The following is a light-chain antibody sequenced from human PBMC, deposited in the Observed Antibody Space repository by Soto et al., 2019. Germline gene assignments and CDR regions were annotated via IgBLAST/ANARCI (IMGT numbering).Light chain of an antibody. J-gene: IGKJ3*01. Sequence: DIQMTQSPSSVSASVGDRDTITCRASQGISSWLAWYQQNPGKAPKLLIYAASSLQSGVPSRFSCSGSRTDFTLTISSLQDEDFATYYSQQAKSLPFTFGPGLKVDIK. CDR3: QQAKSLPFT. CDR1: QGISSW. V-gene: IGKV1-12*01. CDR2: AAS.